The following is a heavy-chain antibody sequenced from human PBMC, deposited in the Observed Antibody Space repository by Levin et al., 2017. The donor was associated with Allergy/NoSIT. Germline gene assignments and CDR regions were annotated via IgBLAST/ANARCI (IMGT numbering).Heavy chain of an antibody. CDR2: ISSSSSTI. V-gene: IGHV3-48*02. CDR1: GFTFSSYS. D-gene: IGHD5-12*01. CDR3: ARDIVATITPLLFDY. Sequence: PGGSLRLSCAASGFTFSSYSMNWVRQAPGKGLEWVSYISSSSSTIYYADSVKGRFTISRDNAKNSLYLQMNSLRDEDTAVYYCARDIVATITPLLFDYWGQGTLVTVSS. J-gene: IGHJ4*02.